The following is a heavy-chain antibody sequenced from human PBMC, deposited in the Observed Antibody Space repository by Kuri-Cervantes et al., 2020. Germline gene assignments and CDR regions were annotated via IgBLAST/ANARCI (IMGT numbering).Heavy chain of an antibody. CDR3: AYYYYGMDV. V-gene: IGHV3-33*08. CDR1: GFTFSSYA. J-gene: IGHJ6*02. Sequence: GESLKISCAASGFTFSSYAMHWVRQAPGKGLEWVAVIWYDGSNKYYADSVKGRFTISRDNSKNTLYLQMNSLRAEDTAVYHCAYYYYGMDVWGQGTTVTVSS. CDR2: IWYDGSNK.